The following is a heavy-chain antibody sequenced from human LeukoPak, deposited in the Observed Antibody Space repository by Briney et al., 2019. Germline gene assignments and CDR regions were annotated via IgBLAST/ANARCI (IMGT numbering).Heavy chain of an antibody. CDR2: IYYSGTT. Sequence: NASQTLSLTCTASGVSITTAANYWSWFRQHPEKGLEWVGYIYYSGTTYYSPSLMSRVFISSDTSRNQFSLKLSSVTAADTAVYYCARAFNAASSGLYYYGTDVWGQGIPVTVSS. CDR1: GVSITTAANY. J-gene: IGHJ6*02. CDR3: ARAFNAASSGLYYYGTDV. V-gene: IGHV4-31*03. D-gene: IGHD6-25*01.